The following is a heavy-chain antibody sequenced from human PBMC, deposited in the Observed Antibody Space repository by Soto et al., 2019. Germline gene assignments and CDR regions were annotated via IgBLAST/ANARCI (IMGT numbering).Heavy chain of an antibody. CDR1: GFTFSDYY. V-gene: IGHV3-11*06. D-gene: IGHD3-22*01. J-gene: IGHJ4*02. CDR3: ARDRHITMIVGDYFDY. CDR2: ISSSSSYT. Sequence: QVQLVESGGGLVKPGGSLRLSCAASGFTFSDYYMSWIRQAPGKGLEWVSYISSSSSYTNYADSVKGRFTISRDNAKNSLYLQMNSLRAEDTAVYYCARDRHITMIVGDYFDYWGQGTLVTVSS.